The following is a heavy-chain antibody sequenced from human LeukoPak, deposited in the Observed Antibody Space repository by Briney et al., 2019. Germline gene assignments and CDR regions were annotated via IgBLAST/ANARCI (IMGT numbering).Heavy chain of an antibody. Sequence: GGSLRLSCEASGFTFSNYWMHWVRQAPGEGLVWVSRINNDGSSTSYAGSVRGRFTTSRDNATNTLYLQISSLRAEDTAVYYCVRDHDFDFWGQGTLVTVSS. V-gene: IGHV3-74*01. CDR2: INNDGSST. CDR3: VRDHDFDF. CDR1: GFTFSNYW. J-gene: IGHJ4*02.